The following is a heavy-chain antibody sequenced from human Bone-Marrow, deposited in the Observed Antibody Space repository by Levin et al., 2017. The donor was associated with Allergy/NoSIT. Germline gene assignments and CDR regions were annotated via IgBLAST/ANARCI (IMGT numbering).Heavy chain of an antibody. CDR1: GYTFSSNY. D-gene: IGHD6-6*01. CDR2: INPSGGST. CDR3: ARDRYSSSSHYARGYHYYGMDV. V-gene: IGHV1-46*01. Sequence: GESLKISCKASGYTFSSNYIHWVRQAPGQGLEWMGIINPSGGSTSYAQKFQGRVTMTRETSTSTAYMELSRLRSEDTAVYYCARDRYSSSSHYARGYHYYGMDVWGQGTTVTVSS. J-gene: IGHJ6*02.